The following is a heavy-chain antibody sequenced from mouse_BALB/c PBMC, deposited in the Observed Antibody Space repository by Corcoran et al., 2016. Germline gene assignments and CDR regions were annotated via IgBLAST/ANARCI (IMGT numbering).Heavy chain of an antibody. V-gene: IGHV1S12*01. Sequence: QVQLQQSGPELVKPGASVKISCKASGYTFTNYYIHWVKQRPGQGLEWIGCIYPSGGNTKYIENFKCKARLTADTPSREAYMQHSSLTSEYSAVYFCARNRRDEYYFDSWGQGTTLTVSS. CDR2: IYPSGGNT. CDR1: GYTFTNYY. CDR3: ARNRRDEYYFDS. D-gene: IGHD2-14*01. J-gene: IGHJ2*01.